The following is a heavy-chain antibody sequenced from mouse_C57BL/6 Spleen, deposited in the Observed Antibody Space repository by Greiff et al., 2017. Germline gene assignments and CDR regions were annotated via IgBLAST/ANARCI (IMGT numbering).Heavy chain of an antibody. V-gene: IGHV1-76*01. CDR1: GYTFTDYY. CDR2: IYPGSGNT. CDR3: ARAVTTDYARDY. D-gene: IGHD2-2*01. J-gene: IGHJ4*01. Sequence: VQLQQSGAELVRPGASVKLSCKASGYTFTDYYINWVKQRPGQGLEWIARIYPGSGNTYYNEKFKGKATLTAEKASSTAYMQLSSLTSEDSAVYFCARAVTTDYARDYWGQGTSVTVSS.